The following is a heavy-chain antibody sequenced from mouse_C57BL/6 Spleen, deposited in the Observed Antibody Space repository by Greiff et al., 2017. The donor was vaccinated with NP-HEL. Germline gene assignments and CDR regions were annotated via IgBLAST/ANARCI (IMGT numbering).Heavy chain of an antibody. Sequence: EVQRVESGGGLVKPGGSLKLSCAASGFTFSDYGMHWVRQAPEKGLEWVAYISSGSSTIYYADPVKGRFTISRDNAKNTLFLQMTRLRSEDTAMYYCARRVVTGYFDVWGTGTTVTVSS. D-gene: IGHD2-2*01. V-gene: IGHV5-17*01. CDR1: GFTFSDYG. J-gene: IGHJ1*03. CDR3: ARRVVTGYFDV. CDR2: ISSGSSTI.